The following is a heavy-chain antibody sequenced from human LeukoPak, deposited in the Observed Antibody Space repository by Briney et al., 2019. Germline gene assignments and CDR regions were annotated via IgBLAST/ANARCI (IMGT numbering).Heavy chain of an antibody. CDR1: GGSISSGGYY. CDR3: ARATVVSTRHFDY. D-gene: IGHD4-23*01. CDR2: IYYSGST. V-gene: IGHV4-31*03. J-gene: IGHJ4*02. Sequence: SQTLSLTCTVSGGSISSGGYYWSWIRQHPGKGLEWIGYIYYSGSTYYNPSLKSRVTISVDTSKNQFSLKLSSVTAADTAVYYCARATVVSTRHFDYWGQGTLVTVSS.